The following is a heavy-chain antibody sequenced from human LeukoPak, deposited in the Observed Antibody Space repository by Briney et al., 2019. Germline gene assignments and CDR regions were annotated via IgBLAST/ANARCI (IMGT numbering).Heavy chain of an antibody. Sequence: GGSLRLSCAASGFTFSDYYMSWIRQAPGKGLGWVSYISSSGSTIYYADSVKGRFTSSRDNANNSLSLQMTSLRAADTAAYYCAREYDYGGNRPGCFQHWGQGTLVIVSS. CDR1: GFTFSDYY. CDR2: ISSSGSTI. J-gene: IGHJ1*01. D-gene: IGHD4-23*01. CDR3: AREYDYGGNRPGCFQH. V-gene: IGHV3-11*04.